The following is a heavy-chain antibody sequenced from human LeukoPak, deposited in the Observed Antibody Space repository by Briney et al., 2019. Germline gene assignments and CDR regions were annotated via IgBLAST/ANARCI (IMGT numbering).Heavy chain of an antibody. CDR1: GFTFSDYW. Sequence: GGSLRLSCEASGFTFSDYWMHWVRPVPGKGLAWVSRINPDGSTTVYADSVKGRFTISRDNAQNTLYLQMNSLRAEDTAVYYCARDDYWGQGTLVTVSS. V-gene: IGHV3-74*01. J-gene: IGHJ4*02. CDR2: INPDGSTT. CDR3: ARDDY.